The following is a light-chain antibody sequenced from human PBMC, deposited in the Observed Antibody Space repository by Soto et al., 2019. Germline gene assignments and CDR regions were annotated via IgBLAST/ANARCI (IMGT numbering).Light chain of an antibody. CDR3: QQSYTTFPT. Sequence: DIVMTQSPDSLAVSLGERATINCKSSQSVLYSPNNNNYLAWYQQKQGQPPKLLIYWASTRKSGVPDRFSGSGSGADFTLPIRSLQAEDVAFYYCQQSYTTFPTFGEGTKVEVK. CDR2: WAS. J-gene: IGKJ1*01. CDR1: QSVLYSPNNNNY. V-gene: IGKV4-1*01.